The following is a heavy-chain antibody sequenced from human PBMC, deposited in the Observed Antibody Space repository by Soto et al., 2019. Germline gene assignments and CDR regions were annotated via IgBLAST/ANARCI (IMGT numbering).Heavy chain of an antibody. D-gene: IGHD2-21*01. CDR1: GYTFTGNY. CDR3: VRGGGVDVVIPTRIVFDY. Sequence: QVQLVQSGAEVKKPGASVKVSCKVSGYTFTGNYMHWMRQAPGQGPEWMGWINPRNGDTDYAQKFQGRGTITRDKSISTGYMDLSRLTSDDTAIYFCVRGGGVDVVIPTRIVFDYWGQGTLLTVSS. CDR2: INPRNGDT. J-gene: IGHJ4*02. V-gene: IGHV1-2*02.